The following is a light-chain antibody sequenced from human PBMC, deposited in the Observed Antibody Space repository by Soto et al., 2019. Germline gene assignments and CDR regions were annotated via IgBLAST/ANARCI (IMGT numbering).Light chain of an antibody. CDR3: SSFTRSSTVL. CDR2: EVT. CDR1: SSDVGYYNY. Sequence: QSALTQPASVSGSPGQSITISCTGTSSDVGYYNYVSWYQHHPGKAPKVLIYEVTNRPSGVSNRFSGSKSGNTASLAISGLQAEDEGDYYCSSFTRSSTVLFGGGTKLTVL. J-gene: IGLJ2*01. V-gene: IGLV2-14*01.